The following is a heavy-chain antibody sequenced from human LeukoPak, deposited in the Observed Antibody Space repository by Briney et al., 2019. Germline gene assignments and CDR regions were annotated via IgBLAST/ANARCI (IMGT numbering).Heavy chain of an antibody. CDR3: AKVQFRYCSGGSCYLPLDY. CDR1: GFTFDDYA. J-gene: IGHJ4*02. CDR2: ISWDGGST. Sequence: PGGSLRLSCAASGFTFDDYAMHWVRQAPGKGLEWVSLISWDGGSTYYADSVKGRFTISRDNSKNSLYLQMNSLRAEDTALYYCAKVQFRYCSGGSCYLPLDYWGQGTLVTVSS. V-gene: IGHV3-43D*03. D-gene: IGHD2-15*01.